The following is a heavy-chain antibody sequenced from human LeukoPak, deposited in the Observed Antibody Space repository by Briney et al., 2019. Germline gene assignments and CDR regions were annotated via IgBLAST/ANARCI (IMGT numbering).Heavy chain of an antibody. CDR2: ISGSGGST. Sequence: GGSLRLSCAASGFTFSSYEVNWVRQAPGKGLEWVSAISGSGGSTYYADSVKGRFTISRDNSKNTLYLQMNSLRVEDTAVYYCATLPYYYDSSGSYYFDYWGQGTLVTVSS. CDR1: GFTFSSYE. CDR3: ATLPYYYDSSGSYYFDY. J-gene: IGHJ4*02. V-gene: IGHV3-23*01. D-gene: IGHD3-22*01.